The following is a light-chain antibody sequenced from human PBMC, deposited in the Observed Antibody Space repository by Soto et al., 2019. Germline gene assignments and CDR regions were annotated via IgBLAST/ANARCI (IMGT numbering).Light chain of an antibody. Sequence: DIQMTQSPSSLSASVGDRVTITCRASRSIGNYLNWYQQKPESAPKLLIFLTSSLQSGIPSRFSGSGSGTDFTLISSSLQPDYVASYYCQQSHSTPYSFGQGTKLEIK. CDR1: RSIGNY. CDR2: LTS. J-gene: IGKJ2*01. CDR3: QQSHSTPYS. V-gene: IGKV1-39*01.